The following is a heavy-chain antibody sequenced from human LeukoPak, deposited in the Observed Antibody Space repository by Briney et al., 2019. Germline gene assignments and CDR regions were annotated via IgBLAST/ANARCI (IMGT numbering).Heavy chain of an antibody. J-gene: IGHJ3*02. Sequence: GGSLRLSCAAAGFTFSSYSMNWVRQAPGKGLEWVSSISSSSNYIYYSDSVKGRFTISRDNAKNSLYLQMNSLRAEDTAVYYCARVRYFDCLERVYNAFDIWGQGTMVTVSS. CDR2: ISSSSNYI. V-gene: IGHV3-21*01. CDR3: ARVRYFDCLERVYNAFDI. CDR1: GFTFSSYS. D-gene: IGHD3-9*01.